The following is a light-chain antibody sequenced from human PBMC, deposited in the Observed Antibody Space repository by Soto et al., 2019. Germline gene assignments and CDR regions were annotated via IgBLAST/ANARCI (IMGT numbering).Light chain of an antibody. CDR2: EVT. CDR3: CSYSNTSALI. CDR1: SSDIGGYNY. J-gene: IGLJ2*01. Sequence: QPVLTQPASVSGSPGQSITISCAGTSSDIGGYNYVSWYQQHPGKAPKVIISEVTNRPSGVSIRFSGSKSGNTASLTISGLQAEDEADYYCCSYSNTSALIFGGVTKLTVL. V-gene: IGLV2-14*01.